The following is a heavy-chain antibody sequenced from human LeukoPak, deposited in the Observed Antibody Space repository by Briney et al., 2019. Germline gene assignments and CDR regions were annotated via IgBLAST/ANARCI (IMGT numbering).Heavy chain of an antibody. D-gene: IGHD4/OR15-4a*01. CDR3: SRMISANIYFNYGMDV. CDR2: ISFRGIT. Sequence: SETLSLTCTVSGDSISSSSSYWGWIRQPPGRGLVWIGSISFRGITYYTPSPNSRVGTSVDTSKNQFSLKLSSVTPADTAVYYCSRMISANIYFNYGMDVWGQGTTVTVSS. CDR1: GDSISSSSSY. J-gene: IGHJ6*02. V-gene: IGHV4-39*01.